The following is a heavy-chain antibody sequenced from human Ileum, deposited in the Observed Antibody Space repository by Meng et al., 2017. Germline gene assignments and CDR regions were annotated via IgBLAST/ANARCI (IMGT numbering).Heavy chain of an antibody. CDR2: TYPCDSAS. Sequence: GESLKISCAASGFDFSSYEMHWVRQAPGKGLEWMAITYPCDSASRYSPSFQGQVTISVDKSISTAYLQWSSLKASDTAMYYCARAAKPHNYYDSGSSYNYWGQGTLVTVSS. J-gene: IGHJ4*02. CDR1: GFDFSSYE. V-gene: IGHV5-51*01. D-gene: IGHD3-10*01. CDR3: ARAAKPHNYYDSGSSYNY.